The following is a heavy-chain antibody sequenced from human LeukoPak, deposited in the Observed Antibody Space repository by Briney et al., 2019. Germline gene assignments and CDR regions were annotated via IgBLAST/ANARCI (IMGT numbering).Heavy chain of an antibody. V-gene: IGHV4-39*07. CDR1: GGSISSSSYY. Sequence: SETLSLTCTVSGGSISSSSYYWGWIRQPPGKGLEWIGSIYYSGSTYYNPSLKSRVTISVDTSKNQFSLKLSSVTAADTAVYYCARAISLEWFRQGYDAFDIWGQGTMVTVSS. CDR2: IYYSGST. D-gene: IGHD3-3*01. J-gene: IGHJ3*02. CDR3: ARAISLEWFRQGYDAFDI.